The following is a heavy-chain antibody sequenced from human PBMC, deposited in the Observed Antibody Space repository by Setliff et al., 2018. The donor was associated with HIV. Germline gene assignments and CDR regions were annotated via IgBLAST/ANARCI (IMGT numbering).Heavy chain of an antibody. CDR1: GFTFSSAW. J-gene: IGHJ4*02. Sequence: QPGGSLRLSCAASGFTFSSAWMGWVRQAPAKGLEWVANISPDGSATYYVDSVKGRFTISRDNAKNSLYLQLNSLRVEDTAVYYCARLPQDVRSSIDFWGQGTLVTVSS. V-gene: IGHV3-7*01. CDR2: ISPDGSAT. CDR3: ARLPQDVRSSIDF. D-gene: IGHD6-6*01.